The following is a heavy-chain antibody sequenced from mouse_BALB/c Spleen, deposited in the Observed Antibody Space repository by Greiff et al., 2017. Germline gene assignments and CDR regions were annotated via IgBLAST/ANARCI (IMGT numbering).Heavy chain of an antibody. Sequence: EVQLVESGGGLVKPGGSLKLSCAASGFTFSSYTMSWVRQTPEKRLEWVATISSGGSYTYYPDSVKGRFTISRDNAKNTLYLQMSSLKSEDTAMYYCTRKALTTVVATGAMDYWGQGTSVTVSS. D-gene: IGHD1-1*01. V-gene: IGHV5-6-4*01. CDR2: ISSGGSYT. J-gene: IGHJ4*01. CDR3: TRKALTTVVATGAMDY. CDR1: GFTFSSYT.